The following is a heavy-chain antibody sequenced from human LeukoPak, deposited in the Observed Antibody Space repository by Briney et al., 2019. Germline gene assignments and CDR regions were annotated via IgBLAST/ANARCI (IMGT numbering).Heavy chain of an antibody. Sequence: PSETLSLTCTVSGVSISSYYWSWIRQPPGKGLEWFGYIHYSGSTNYNPSLKSRVTISVDTSKNQFSLKLSSVTAAGTAVYYCARHWGEQLVYGFDYWGQGTLVTVSS. CDR2: IHYSGST. V-gene: IGHV4-59*08. J-gene: IGHJ4*02. D-gene: IGHD6-13*01. CDR3: ARHWGEQLVYGFDY. CDR1: GVSISSYY.